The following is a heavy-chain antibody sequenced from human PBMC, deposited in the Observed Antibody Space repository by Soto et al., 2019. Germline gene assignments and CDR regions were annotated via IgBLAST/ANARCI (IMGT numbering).Heavy chain of an antibody. CDR1: GFTVSTKY. Sequence: EVQLVESGGGLVQPGGSLRLSCAASGFTVSTKYMSWVRQAPGKGLEWVSVIYSGGRTFYADSVRGRFTISRDNSKNTVNLHMDSLGAEDTAVYYCARDPWAADYWGQGTLVTVSS. CDR2: IYSGGRT. D-gene: IGHD3-16*01. V-gene: IGHV3-66*01. CDR3: ARDPWAADY. J-gene: IGHJ4*02.